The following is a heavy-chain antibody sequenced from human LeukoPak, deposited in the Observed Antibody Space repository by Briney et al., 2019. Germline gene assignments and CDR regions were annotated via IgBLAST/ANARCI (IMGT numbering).Heavy chain of an antibody. CDR1: GYSFTSYW. J-gene: IGHJ4*02. CDR3: ARREYDFWSGTIKY. CDR2: IYPGDSDT. Sequence: GESLKISCKGSGYSFTSYWISWVRQMPRKSLEWRGIIYPGDSDTRYSPSFQGQVTISADKSSSTAYLQWSGLKASDTAMYYCARREYDFWSGTIKYWGQGTLVTVSS. V-gene: IGHV5-51*01. D-gene: IGHD3-3*01.